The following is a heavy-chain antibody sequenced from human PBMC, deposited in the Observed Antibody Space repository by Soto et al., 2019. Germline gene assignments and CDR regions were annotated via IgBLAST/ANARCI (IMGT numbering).Heavy chain of an antibody. Sequence: EVQLVESGGGLVQPGGSLRLSCAASGFTFSNYGMHWVRQVPGKGLVWVSRIKSDGSNTNYADSVNGRFTISRDNAKNTIYLQMNSLRVEDTAVYFCARGPLENYSVFWRGYTIYYYGMDVWGQGTTVTVSS. D-gene: IGHD3-3*01. CDR1: GFTFSNYG. V-gene: IGHV3-74*01. J-gene: IGHJ6*02. CDR3: ARGPLENYSVFWRGYTIYYYGMDV. CDR2: IKSDGSNT.